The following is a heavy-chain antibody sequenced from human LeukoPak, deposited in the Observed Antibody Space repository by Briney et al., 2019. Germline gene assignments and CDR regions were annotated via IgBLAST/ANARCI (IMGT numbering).Heavy chain of an antibody. CDR1: GFTFSNAW. D-gene: IGHD2-15*01. CDR2: IKSKTDGGTT. V-gene: IGHV3-15*01. J-gene: IGHJ4*02. CDR3: TTRYCSGGRCDY. Sequence: GGSRRLSCAASGFTFSNAWMNWVRQAPGKGLEWVGRIKSKTDGGTTDYAAPVKGRFTISRDDSKTTLYLQMNSLKTEDTAVYYCTTRYCSGGRCDYWGQGTLVTVSS.